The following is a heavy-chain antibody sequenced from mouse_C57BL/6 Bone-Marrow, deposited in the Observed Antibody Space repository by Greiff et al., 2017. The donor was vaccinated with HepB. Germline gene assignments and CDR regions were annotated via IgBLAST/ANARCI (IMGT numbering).Heavy chain of an antibody. Sequence: EVNLVESGEGLVKPGGSLKLSCAASGFTFSSYAMSWVRQTPEKRLEWVAYISSGGDYIYYADTVKGRFTISRDNARNTLYLQMSSLKSEDTAMYYCTIYDGYPYAMDYWGQGTSVTVSS. D-gene: IGHD2-3*01. CDR1: GFTFSSYA. CDR3: TIYDGYPYAMDY. V-gene: IGHV5-9-1*02. J-gene: IGHJ4*01. CDR2: ISSGGDYI.